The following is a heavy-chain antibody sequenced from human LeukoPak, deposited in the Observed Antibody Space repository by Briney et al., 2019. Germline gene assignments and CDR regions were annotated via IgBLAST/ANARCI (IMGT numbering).Heavy chain of an antibody. D-gene: IGHD3-3*01. CDR3: ARGTTGFLEWLLSSRPFDY. CDR2: INPNSGGT. V-gene: IGHV1-2*02. CDR1: GYTFTGYY. Sequence: ASVKVSCKASGYTFTGYYMHWVRQAPGQGLEWMGWINPNSGGTNYAQKFQGRVTMTRDTSISTAYMELSRLRSDDTAVYYCARGTTGFLEWLLSSRPFDYWGQGTLVTVSS. J-gene: IGHJ4*02.